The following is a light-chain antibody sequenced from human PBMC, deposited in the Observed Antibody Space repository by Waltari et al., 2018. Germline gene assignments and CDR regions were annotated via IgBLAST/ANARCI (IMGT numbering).Light chain of an antibody. Sequence: QAVVTQEPSLTVSPGGTVPLTCGSSPGAVTSGHYPYWFQQKPGQGPRTLIYDTSNKHSWTPARFSGSLLGGKAALTLSGAQPEDEAEYYCLLWYSGARWVFGGGTKLSVL. J-gene: IGLJ3*02. V-gene: IGLV7-46*01. CDR1: PGAVTSGHY. CDR3: LLWYSGARWV. CDR2: DTS.